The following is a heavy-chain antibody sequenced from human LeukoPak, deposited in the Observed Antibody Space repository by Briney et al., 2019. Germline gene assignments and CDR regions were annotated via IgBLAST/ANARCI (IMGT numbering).Heavy chain of an antibody. Sequence: SETLSLTCAVYGGSFSGYYWSWIRQPPGKGLEWIGEINHSGSTNYNPSLKSRVTISVDTSKNQFSLKLSSVTAADTAVYYCARAGRYGSGSYAYFDYWGQGTLVTVSS. CDR3: ARAGRYGSGSYAYFDY. CDR2: INHSGST. CDR1: GGSFSGYY. V-gene: IGHV4-34*01. J-gene: IGHJ4*02. D-gene: IGHD3-10*01.